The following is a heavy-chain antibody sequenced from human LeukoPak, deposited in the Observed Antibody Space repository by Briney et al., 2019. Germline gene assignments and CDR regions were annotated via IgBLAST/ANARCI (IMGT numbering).Heavy chain of an antibody. CDR1: GFTFSSYA. CDR3: VRDPNALDY. CDR2: ISGSGGST. Sequence: GRSLRLSCAASGFTFSSYAMSWVRQAPGKGLEWVSAISGSGGSTYYADSVKGRFTISRDDAKNSLYLQMTSLRAEDTAVYYCVRDPNALDYWGQGTLVTVSS. V-gene: IGHV3-23*01. J-gene: IGHJ4*02.